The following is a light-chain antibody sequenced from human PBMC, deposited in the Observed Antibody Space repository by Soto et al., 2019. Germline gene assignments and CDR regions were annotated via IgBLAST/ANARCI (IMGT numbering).Light chain of an antibody. J-gene: IGKJ1*01. CDR3: QEYDNWPPWT. CDR1: QSVGTN. CDR2: GAS. Sequence: IVLTQSPATLSVSPGERATLSCKASQSVGTNLAWYQQRPGQAPRLLLYGASTRATGIPARFSGSGSGTGFTLTITSLQSEDFAVYYCQEYDNWPPWTFGQGTKVDIK. V-gene: IGKV3-15*01.